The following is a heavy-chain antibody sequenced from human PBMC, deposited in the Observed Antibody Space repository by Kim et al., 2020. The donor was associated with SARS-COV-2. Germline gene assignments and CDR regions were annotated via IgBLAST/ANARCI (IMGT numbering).Heavy chain of an antibody. J-gene: IGHJ4*02. CDR3: ARGAGGYAGYILDD. CDR2: ISGDNGDT. V-gene: IGHV1-3*01. CDR1: GYTFTHYA. Sequence: ASVNVSCKTSGYTFTHYAMHWVRQAPGQRLEWMGYISGDNGDTKYSQKFQGRVTITRDTSATTAYMELSSLTSEDTAGYYCARGAGGYAGYILDDWGQGTLAIVSS. D-gene: IGHD3-22*01.